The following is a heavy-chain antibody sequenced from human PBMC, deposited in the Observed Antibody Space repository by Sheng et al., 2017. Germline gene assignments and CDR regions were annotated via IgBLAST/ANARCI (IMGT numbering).Heavy chain of an antibody. V-gene: IGHV3-7*01. J-gene: IGHJ6*02. CDR2: IKQDGSEK. Sequence: EVQLVESGGGLVQPGGSLRLSCAASGFTFSSYWMSWVRQAPGKGLEWVANIKQDGSEKYYVDSVKGRFTISRDNAKNSLYLQMNSLRAEDTAVYYCARDNVAFGDYGDYDYYYGMDVWGQGTTVTVSS. CDR1: GFTFSSYW. D-gene: IGHD4-17*01. CDR3: ARDNVAFGDYGDYDYYYGMDV.